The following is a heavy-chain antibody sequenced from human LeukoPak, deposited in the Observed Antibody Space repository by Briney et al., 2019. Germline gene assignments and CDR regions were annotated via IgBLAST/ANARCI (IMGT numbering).Heavy chain of an antibody. Sequence: GSLRLSCAASRFTFSSYSLNWVRQAPGKGLEWVSYISSSSSTIYYADSVKGRFTISRDNAKNSLYLQMNSLRAEDTAVYYCARHGYSYGYAHYYYYYMDVWGKGTTVTVSS. CDR3: ARHGYSYGYAHYYYYYMDV. CDR1: RFTFSSYS. D-gene: IGHD5-18*01. V-gene: IGHV3-48*01. J-gene: IGHJ6*03. CDR2: ISSSSSTI.